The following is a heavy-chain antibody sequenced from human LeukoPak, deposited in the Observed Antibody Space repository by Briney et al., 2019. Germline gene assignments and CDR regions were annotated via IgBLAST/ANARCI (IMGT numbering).Heavy chain of an antibody. V-gene: IGHV3-48*02. CDR1: GFTFSSYS. J-gene: IGHJ6*02. Sequence: PGRSLRLSCAASGFTFSSYSMNWVRQAPGKGLEWVSYISSSSSTIYYADSVKGRFTISRDNAKNSLYLQMNSLRDEDTAVYYCARDDIVVVPAAIPYYYGMDVWGQGTTVTVSS. CDR2: ISSSSSTI. D-gene: IGHD2-2*02. CDR3: ARDDIVVVPAAIPYYYGMDV.